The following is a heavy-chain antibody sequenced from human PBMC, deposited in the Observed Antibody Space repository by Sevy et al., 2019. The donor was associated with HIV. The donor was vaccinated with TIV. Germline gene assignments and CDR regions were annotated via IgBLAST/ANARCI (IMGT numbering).Heavy chain of an antibody. J-gene: IGHJ4*02. CDR1: GGTFSSYD. Sequence: ASVKVSCKASGGTFSSYDISWVRQAPGQGLEWMGGIIPIFGTANYAQKFQGRVTITADESTSTAYMELSSLRSEDTAVYYCARVGEEVVATMGREHYYFDYWGQGTLVTVSS. V-gene: IGHV1-69*13. D-gene: IGHD5-12*01. CDR3: ARVGEEVVATMGREHYYFDY. CDR2: IIPIFGTA.